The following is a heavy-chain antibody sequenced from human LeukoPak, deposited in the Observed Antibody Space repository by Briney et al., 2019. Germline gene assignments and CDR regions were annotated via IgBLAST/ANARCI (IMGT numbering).Heavy chain of an antibody. J-gene: IGHJ6*02. D-gene: IGHD5-12*01. V-gene: IGHV4-30-4*01. CDR1: GGSISSGNYY. Sequence: ASQTLSLTCTVSGGSISSGNYYWSWIRQPPGKGLEWIGYIYYSGSTYYNPSLKSRVTISVDTSKNQFSLKLSSVTAADTAVYYCPRDSSLATKLYYYYGMDVWGQGTTVTVSS. CDR3: PRDSSLATKLYYYYGMDV. CDR2: IYYSGST.